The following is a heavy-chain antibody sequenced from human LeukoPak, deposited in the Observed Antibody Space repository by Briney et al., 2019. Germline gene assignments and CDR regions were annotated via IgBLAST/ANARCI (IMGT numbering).Heavy chain of an antibody. D-gene: IGHD3-10*01. CDR2: IIPIFGTA. V-gene: IGHV1-69*01. Sequence: SVKVSCKASGGTFSSYAISWVRQAPGQGLEWMGGIIPIFGTANYAQKFQGRVTITADEPTSTAYMELSSLRSEDTAVYYCQKSSDYYYGMDVWGQGTTVTVSS. J-gene: IGHJ6*02. CDR1: GGTFSSYA. CDR3: QKSSDYYYGMDV.